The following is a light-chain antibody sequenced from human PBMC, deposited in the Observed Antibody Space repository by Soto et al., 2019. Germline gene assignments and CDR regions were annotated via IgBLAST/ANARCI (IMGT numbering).Light chain of an antibody. CDR3: SSYTSSSTLLV. J-gene: IGLJ2*01. V-gene: IGLV2-14*01. Sequence: QSVLTQPASVSGSPGQSITISCTGTSSDVGGYNYVSWYQQHPGKAPKLMIYEVSNRPSGVSNRFSGSKSGNTASLTISGLQAEDEADYCCSSYTSSSTLLVFGGGTKVTVL. CDR1: SSDVGGYNY. CDR2: EVS.